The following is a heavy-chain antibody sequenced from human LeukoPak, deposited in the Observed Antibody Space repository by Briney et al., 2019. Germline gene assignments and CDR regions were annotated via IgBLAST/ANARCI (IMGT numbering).Heavy chain of an antibody. D-gene: IGHD6-13*01. CDR3: ARDHKQQLVLGY. CDR2: TGQDGSEN. J-gene: IGHJ4*02. CDR1: GFTFNRHR. V-gene: IGHV3-7*01. Sequence: GGSLRLSCAASGFTFNRHRISWVRQAPGEGLEWVANTGQDGSENYYVDSVKGRFTISRDNSKNTLYLQMNTLRAEDTAVYYCARDHKQQLVLGYWGQGTLVTVSS.